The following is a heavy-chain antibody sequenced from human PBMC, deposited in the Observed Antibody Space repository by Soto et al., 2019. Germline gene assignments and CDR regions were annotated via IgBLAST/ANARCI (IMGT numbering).Heavy chain of an antibody. D-gene: IGHD2-15*01. CDR1: GGSISSGGYS. J-gene: IGHJ3*02. CDR2: MYHSGST. V-gene: IGHV4-30-2*01. Sequence: SETLSLTCAVSGGSISSGGYSWSWIRQPPGKGLEWIGYMYHSGSTYYNPSLKSRVTISVDRSKNQFSLKLSSVTAADTAVYYCARDYCDAFDIWGQGTMVTV. CDR3: ARDYCDAFDI.